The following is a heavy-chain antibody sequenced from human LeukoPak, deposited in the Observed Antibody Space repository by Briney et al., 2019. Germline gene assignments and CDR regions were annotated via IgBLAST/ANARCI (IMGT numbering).Heavy chain of an antibody. V-gene: IGHV5-51*01. CDR2: IYPGDSDT. D-gene: IGHD1-26*01. J-gene: IGHJ3*02. CDR1: GSCFTSYW. CDR3: ARRGATDAFDI. Sequence: GAFLEISCKGSGSCFTSYWIGLVRQMPGKGLEWMGIIYPGDSDTRYSQFFEGQITISAEKSITTSILPSSSLQASGPAFSSSARRGATDAFDIWGQGTMVTVSS.